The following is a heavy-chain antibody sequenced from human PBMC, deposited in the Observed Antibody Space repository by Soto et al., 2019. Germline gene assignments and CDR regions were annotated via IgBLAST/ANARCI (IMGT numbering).Heavy chain of an antibody. V-gene: IGHV4-34*01. CDR3: ARLRWLQLPGWFDY. CDR1: GGSFSGYY. CDR2: INHSGST. D-gene: IGHD5-12*01. J-gene: IGHJ4*02. Sequence: QVQLQQWGAGLLKPSETLSLTCAVYGGSFSGYYWSWIRQPPGKGLEWIGEINHSGSTNYNPSLKSRVHLSVYTSKNQCSLKLSSVTAADTAVYYCARLRWLQLPGWFDYWGQGTLVTVSS.